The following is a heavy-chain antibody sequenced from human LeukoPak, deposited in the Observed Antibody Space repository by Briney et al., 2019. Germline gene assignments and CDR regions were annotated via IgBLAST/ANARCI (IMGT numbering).Heavy chain of an antibody. Sequence: PSAKASCKASGYTSTSYNMHWVRQAPGQGLERMGIINPSGGSTSYDQKCQGRVTVPRDTSTSTVYMELSSLRSEDTAVYYCARDHSYDFDYWGQGTLVTVSS. CDR3: ARDHSYDFDY. CDR2: INPSGGST. J-gene: IGHJ4*02. V-gene: IGHV1-46*01. CDR1: GYTSTSYN. D-gene: IGHD5-18*01.